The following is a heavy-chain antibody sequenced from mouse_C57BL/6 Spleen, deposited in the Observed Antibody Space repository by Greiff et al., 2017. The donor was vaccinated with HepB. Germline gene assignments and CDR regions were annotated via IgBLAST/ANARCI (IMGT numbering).Heavy chain of an antibody. V-gene: IGHV2-6-1*01. Sequence: VKLVESGPGLVAPSQSLSITCTVSGFSLTSYGVHWVRQPPGKGLEWLVVIWSDGSTTYNSALKSRLSISKDNSKSQVFLKMNSLQTDDTAMYYCARHDGSSPYAMDYWGQGTSVTVSS. CDR3: ARHDGSSPYAMDY. CDR1: GFSLTSYG. CDR2: IWSDGST. D-gene: IGHD1-1*01. J-gene: IGHJ4*01.